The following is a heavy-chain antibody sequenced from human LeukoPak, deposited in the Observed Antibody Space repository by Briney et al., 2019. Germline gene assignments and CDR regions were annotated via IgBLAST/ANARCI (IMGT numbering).Heavy chain of an antibody. V-gene: IGHV3-74*01. CDR1: EFTFSSHW. CDR3: VRDRPHNCFDP. D-gene: IGHD6-6*01. CDR2: IDNDGTNT. J-gene: IGHJ5*02. Sequence: PGGSLRLSCAASEFTFSSHWMHWVRQVPGKGLVYIAYIDNDGTNTNYADSVKGRFTISRDNAMNTLYLQMNSLRVEDTAVYYCVRDRPHNCFDPWGQGTLVTVSS.